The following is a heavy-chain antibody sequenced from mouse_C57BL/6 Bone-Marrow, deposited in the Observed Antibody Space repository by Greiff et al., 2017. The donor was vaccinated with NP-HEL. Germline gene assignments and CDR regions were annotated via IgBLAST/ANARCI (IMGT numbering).Heavy chain of an antibody. CDR3: ATGGNLAWFAY. CDR2: INPSTGGT. CDR1: GYSFTGYY. V-gene: IGHV1-42*01. D-gene: IGHD2-1*01. Sequence: EVKLMESGPELVKPGASVKISCKASGYSFTGYYMNWVKQSPEKSLEWIGEINPSTGGTTYNQKFKAKATLTVDKSSSTAYMQLKSLTSEDSAVYYCATGGNLAWFAYWGQGTLVTVSA. J-gene: IGHJ3*01.